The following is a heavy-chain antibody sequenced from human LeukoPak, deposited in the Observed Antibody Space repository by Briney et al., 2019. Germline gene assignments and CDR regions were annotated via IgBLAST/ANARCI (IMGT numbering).Heavy chain of an antibody. D-gene: IGHD3-3*01. J-gene: IGHJ5*02. CDR2: INHSGNT. Sequence: SETLSLTCAVYGGSFSGYYWSWIRQPPGKGLEWIGEINHSGNTKYNPSLKSRVTISVDTSKNQFSLKLNSMTAADTAVYFCASSTIFGVVANWFDPWGQGTLVTVSS. CDR1: GGSFSGYY. CDR3: ASSTIFGVVANWFDP. V-gene: IGHV4-34*01.